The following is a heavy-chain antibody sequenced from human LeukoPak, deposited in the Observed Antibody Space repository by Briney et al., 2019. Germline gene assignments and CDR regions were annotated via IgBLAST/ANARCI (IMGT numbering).Heavy chain of an antibody. D-gene: IGHD3-10*01. CDR2: VYSTGST. CDR1: GGSISNYY. J-gene: IGHJ4*02. V-gene: IGHV4-59*01. CDR3: ARYYYGSGSYYNARFDS. Sequence: SETLSLTCTVSGGSISNYYWSWIRQPPGKGLEWIGYVYSTGSTNYNPSLKSRVTISVDTSKNQFSLQLASVTAADTAVYYCARYYYGSGSYYNARFDSWGQGTLVTVSS.